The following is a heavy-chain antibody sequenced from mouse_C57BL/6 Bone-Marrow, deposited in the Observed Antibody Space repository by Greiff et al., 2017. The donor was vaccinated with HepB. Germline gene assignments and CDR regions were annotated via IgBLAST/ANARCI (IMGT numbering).Heavy chain of an antibody. CDR1: GYTFTSYT. Sequence: LVESGAELARPGASVKMSCKASGYTFTSYTMHWVKQRPGQGLEWIGYINPSSGYTKYNQKFKDKATLTADKSSSTAYMQLSSLTSEDSAVYYCARVPYDYWYFDVWGTGTTVTVSS. J-gene: IGHJ1*03. CDR3: ARVPYDYWYFDV. CDR2: INPSSGYT. D-gene: IGHD2-12*01. V-gene: IGHV1-4*01.